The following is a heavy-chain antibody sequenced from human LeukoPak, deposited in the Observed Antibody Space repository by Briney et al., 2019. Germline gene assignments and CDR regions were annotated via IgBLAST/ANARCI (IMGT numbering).Heavy chain of an antibody. J-gene: IGHJ4*02. D-gene: IGHD5-12*01. Sequence: LPGGSLRLSCAASGFTFSSYAMTWVRQAPGKGLEWLSAISGSGDRTYYADSVKGRFTISRDNAKNELYLQMNNLRAEDTALYYCAKEELERWLQTGDYWGQGTLVTVSS. V-gene: IGHV3-23*01. CDR2: ISGSGDRT. CDR1: GFTFSSYA. CDR3: AKEELERWLQTGDY.